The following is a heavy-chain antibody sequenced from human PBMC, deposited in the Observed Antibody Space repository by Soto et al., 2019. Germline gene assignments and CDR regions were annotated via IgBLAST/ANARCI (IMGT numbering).Heavy chain of an antibody. J-gene: IGHJ3*02. Sequence: SETLSLTCTVSGGSISSYYWSWIRQPPGKGLEWIGYIYYSGSTNYNPSLKSRVTISVDTSKNQFSLKLSSVTAADTAVYYCASGLGIFDAFDIWGQGTMVTVSS. CDR3: ASGLGIFDAFDI. D-gene: IGHD3-16*01. CDR2: IYYSGST. CDR1: GGSISSYY. V-gene: IGHV4-59*01.